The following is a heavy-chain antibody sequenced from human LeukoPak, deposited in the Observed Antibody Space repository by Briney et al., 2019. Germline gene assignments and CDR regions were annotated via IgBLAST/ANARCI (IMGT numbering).Heavy chain of an antibody. V-gene: IGHV3-9*01. D-gene: IGHD3-3*01. Sequence: GGSLRLSCAASGFTFDDYAMHWVRQAPGKGLEWVSGISWNSGSIGYADSVKGRFTISRDNSKNTLYLQMNSLRAEDTAVYYCAKGYDFWSSDYWGQGTLVTVSS. CDR1: GFTFDDYA. CDR2: ISWNSGSI. J-gene: IGHJ4*02. CDR3: AKGYDFWSSDY.